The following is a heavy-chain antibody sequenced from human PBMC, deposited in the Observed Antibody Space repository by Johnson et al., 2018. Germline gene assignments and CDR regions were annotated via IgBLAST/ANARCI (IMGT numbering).Heavy chain of an antibody. CDR3: ARGRWQQLVSPYYYYSGMDV. CDR1: GYTFTSYE. J-gene: IGHJ6*02. Sequence: QVQLAQSGAEVKKPGASVKVSCKASGYTFTSYEINWVRQAPGQGLEWMGWMNPNSGNTDLAQKFQGRVTLTRNNAISTAYMELSSLRSEDKAVYYCARGRWQQLVSPYYYYSGMDVWGQGTTVTVSS. V-gene: IGHV1-8*01. D-gene: IGHD6-13*01. CDR2: MNPNSGNT.